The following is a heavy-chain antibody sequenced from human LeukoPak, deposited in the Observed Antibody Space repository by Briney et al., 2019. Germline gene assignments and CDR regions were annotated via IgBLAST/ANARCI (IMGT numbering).Heavy chain of an antibody. CDR1: GFTFSSYS. J-gene: IGHJ4*02. D-gene: IGHD3-10*01. Sequence: GGSLRLSCAASGFTFSSYSMNWVRQAPGKGLEWVSSTSSSSSYIYYADSVKGRFTISRDNAKNSLYLQMNSLRAEDTAVYYCARDAGESGSGNYYFDYWGQGTLVTVSS. V-gene: IGHV3-21*01. CDR2: TSSSSSYI. CDR3: ARDAGESGSGNYYFDY.